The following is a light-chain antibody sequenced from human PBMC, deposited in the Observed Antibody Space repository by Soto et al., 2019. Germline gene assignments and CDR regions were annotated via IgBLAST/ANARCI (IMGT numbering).Light chain of an antibody. CDR2: EVN. V-gene: IGLV2-8*01. CDR3: SSYAGSSNV. CDR1: SGDVGGYYY. J-gene: IGLJ1*01. Sequence: QAVLTQPASVSGSPGQSITISCTGTSGDVGGYYYVSWYQQLPGKAPKLMISEVNKRPSGVPDRFSGSKSGNTASLTVSGLQAEDEADYYCSSYAGSSNVFGTGTKVTVL.